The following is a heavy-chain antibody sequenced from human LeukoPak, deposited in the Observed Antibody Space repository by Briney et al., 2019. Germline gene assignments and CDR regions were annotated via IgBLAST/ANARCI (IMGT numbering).Heavy chain of an antibody. Sequence: SETLSLTCSVSDDSITMYYWTWIRQPPGKGLEWIGYVDHTGSTNFNPSLNGRVSISRDTTKNLFSLKLSSVTAADTAVYYCARVRSSSYYYYYMDVWGKGTTVTVSS. CDR3: ARVRSSSYYYYYMDV. V-gene: IGHV4-59*01. CDR1: DDSITMYY. CDR2: VDHTGST. D-gene: IGHD6-6*01. J-gene: IGHJ6*03.